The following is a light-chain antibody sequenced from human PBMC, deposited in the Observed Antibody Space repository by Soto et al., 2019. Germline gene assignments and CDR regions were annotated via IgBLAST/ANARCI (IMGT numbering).Light chain of an antibody. V-gene: IGKV3-20*01. CDR3: QLYGSSPTWA. J-gene: IGKJ1*01. Sequence: EIVLTQSPGTLSLSPGERATLSCRASQSVNSAYVAWYQQNPGQAPRVLIYGASTRATGIPHRFSGSGSVTDFSLTISRLEPEDSAMYSCQLYGSSPTWAFGQGTKVEIK. CDR1: QSVNSAY. CDR2: GAS.